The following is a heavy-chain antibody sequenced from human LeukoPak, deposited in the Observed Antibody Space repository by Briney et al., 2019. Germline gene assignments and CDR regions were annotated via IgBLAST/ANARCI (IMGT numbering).Heavy chain of an antibody. CDR2: IRGSGGST. J-gene: IGHJ4*02. Sequence: GGSLRLSCAASEFTFSNYGMSWVRQAPGKGLEWVSGIRGSGGSTYYADSVKGRFTISRDNSKNKVYLQMNSLRAEDTAVYYCAKDREINAARLFDYWGQGTLVTVSS. D-gene: IGHD6-6*01. CDR3: AKDREINAARLFDY. CDR1: EFTFSNYG. V-gene: IGHV3-23*01.